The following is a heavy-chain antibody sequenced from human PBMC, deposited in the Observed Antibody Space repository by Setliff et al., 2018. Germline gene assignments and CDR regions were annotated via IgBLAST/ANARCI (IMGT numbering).Heavy chain of an antibody. CDR1: GFSISSGYY. Sequence: SETLSLTCAVSGFSISSGYYWGWIRQPPGKGLEWIVNIHHSGKAYYNPSLKSRVTMSVDTSKNHVSLKLSSVTAADTATYFCARDRDVSTIFGVVIPAASGLGYWGQGTLVTVSS. CDR2: IHHSGKA. V-gene: IGHV4-38-2*02. D-gene: IGHD3-3*01. J-gene: IGHJ4*02. CDR3: ARDRDVSTIFGVVIPAASGLGY.